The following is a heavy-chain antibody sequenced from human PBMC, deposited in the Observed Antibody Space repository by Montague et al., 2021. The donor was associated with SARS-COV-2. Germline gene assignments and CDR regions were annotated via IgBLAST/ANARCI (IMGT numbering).Heavy chain of an antibody. CDR3: ARHSGDYTIFGVVIYYMDV. D-gene: IGHD3-3*01. CDR2: IDYSGST. Sequence: SETLSLTCTVSGGSISSSSHDWSWIRQPPGKGLEWIGSIDYSGSTYYNPSLKSRVTISVDTSKNQFSLKLSSVTAADTAVFYCARHSGDYTIFGVVIYYMDVWGKGTTVTVSS. J-gene: IGHJ6*03. CDR1: GGSISSSSHD. V-gene: IGHV4-39*01.